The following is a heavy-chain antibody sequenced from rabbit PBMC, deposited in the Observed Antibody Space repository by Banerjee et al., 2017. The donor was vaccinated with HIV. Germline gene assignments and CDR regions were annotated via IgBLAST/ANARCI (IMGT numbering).Heavy chain of an antibody. CDR3: ARAGGYRDFGL. Sequence: QEQLEESGGDLVKPEGSLTLTCTASGFSFSSSYWICWVRQAPGKGLEWIACIYAGSSDSTYYASWAKGRFTISRTSSTTVSLQMTSLTAADTATYFCARAGGYRDFGLWGQGTLVTVS. CDR1: GFSFSSSYW. V-gene: IGHV1S45*01. D-gene: IGHD2-1*01. CDR2: IYAGSSDST. J-gene: IGHJ4*01.